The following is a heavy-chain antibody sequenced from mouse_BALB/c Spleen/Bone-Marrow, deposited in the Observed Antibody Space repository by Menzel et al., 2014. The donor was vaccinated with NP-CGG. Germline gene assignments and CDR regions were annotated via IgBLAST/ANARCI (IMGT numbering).Heavy chain of an antibody. D-gene: IGHD2-1*01. CDR3: TTYGNYEAWFAY. CDR1: GYTFTSYW. V-gene: IGHV1S22*01. CDR2: IYPGSGNT. J-gene: IGHJ3*01. Sequence: LKESGSELVRPGASVKPSCKASGYTFTSYWMHWVKQRPGQGLEWIGNIYPGSGNTNYDEKFKSKATLTVDTSSNTAYMQLISLTSEDSTVYYCTTYGNYEAWFAYWGQGTLVTVSA.